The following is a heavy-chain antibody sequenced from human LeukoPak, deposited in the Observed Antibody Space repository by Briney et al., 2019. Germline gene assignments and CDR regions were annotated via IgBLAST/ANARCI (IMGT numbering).Heavy chain of an antibody. J-gene: IGHJ3*02. CDR3: ARWGGAVVAFDI. CDR1: GFTFSSYW. CDR2: INTDGSST. V-gene: IGHV3-74*01. Sequence: EGSLRLSCAASGFTFSSYWMHWVRQAPGKGLVWVSRINTDGSSTSYADSVKGRFTISRDNAKNSLYLQMNSLRAEDTAVYYCARWGGAVVAFDIWGQGTMVTVSS. D-gene: IGHD3-10*01.